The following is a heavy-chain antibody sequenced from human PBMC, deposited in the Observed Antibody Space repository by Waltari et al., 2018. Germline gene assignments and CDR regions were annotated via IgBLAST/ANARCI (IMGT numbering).Heavy chain of an antibody. CDR1: GHTFISYD. Sequence: QVQLVQYGGELQKPGASLRVSCQASGHTFISYDINWVRQAPGQGLEWMGWINPNTGAARFAQNFQDRVTMTRSTSETTAYMEISDLTSHDTAVYYCARGDNWNDRLDFWGQGTKVTVSS. J-gene: IGHJ3*01. D-gene: IGHD1-1*01. CDR2: INPNTGAA. CDR3: ARGDNWNDRLDF. V-gene: IGHV1-8*01.